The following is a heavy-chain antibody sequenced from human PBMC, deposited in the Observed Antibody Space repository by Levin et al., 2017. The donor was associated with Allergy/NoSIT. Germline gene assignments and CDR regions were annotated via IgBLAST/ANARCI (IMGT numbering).Heavy chain of an antibody. J-gene: IGHJ4*02. D-gene: IGHD2-21*02. CDR1: RFTFSNYW. V-gene: IGHV3-7*04. CDR3: ARAGTAGSVDY. CDR2: IKPDGSGE. Sequence: GGSLRLSCAASRFTFSNYWMSWVRQAPGKGLEWVANIKPDGSGEYYVDSVKGRFTISRDNAKNSLYLQMNSLRAEDTAVYYCARAGTAGSVDYWGQGTLVTVSS.